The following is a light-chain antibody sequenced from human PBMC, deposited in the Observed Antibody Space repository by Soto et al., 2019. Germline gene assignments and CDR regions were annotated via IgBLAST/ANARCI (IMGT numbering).Light chain of an antibody. J-gene: IGKJ4*01. CDR3: QQSYSRPLT. Sequence: DIQMTQSPSSLSASVGDRVTITCRANQSISTYLNWYQHKTGKAPKVLIFSVSRLQSGVSSRFSGSGYGTDFTLSISSLQAEDFATYYCQQSYSRPLTFGGGTKVDIK. CDR1: QSISTY. CDR2: SVS. V-gene: IGKV1-39*01.